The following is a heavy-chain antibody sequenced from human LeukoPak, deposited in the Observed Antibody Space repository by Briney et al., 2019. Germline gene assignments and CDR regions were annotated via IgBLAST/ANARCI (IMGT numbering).Heavy chain of an antibody. J-gene: IGHJ6*02. D-gene: IGHD3-16*02. CDR2: INPNSGGT. CDR1: GYTLTELS. CDR3: ARDHDYVWGSYRYYYYYGMDV. V-gene: IGHV1-2*02. Sequence: ASVKVSCKVSGYTLTELSMHWVRQAPGQGLEWMGWINPNSGGTNYAQKFQGRVTMTRNTSISTAYMELSSLRSEDTAVYYCARDHDYVWGSYRYYYYYGMDVWGQGTTVTVSS.